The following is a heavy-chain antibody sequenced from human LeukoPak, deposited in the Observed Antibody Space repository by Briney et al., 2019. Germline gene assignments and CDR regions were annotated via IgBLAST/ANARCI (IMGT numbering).Heavy chain of an antibody. CDR3: ARAPGWQAYFDY. V-gene: IGHV3-33*01. D-gene: IGHD5-24*01. CDR2: IWYDGCNK. Sequence: GRSLRLSCAASGFTFSSYGMHWLRHAPGKGLEGVAVIWYDGCNKHYTDPVKGRFTISRDNSKNALYLQMNSLRAEDTPVYYCARAPGWQAYFDYWGQGPLVTVSS. J-gene: IGHJ4*02. CDR1: GFTFSSYG.